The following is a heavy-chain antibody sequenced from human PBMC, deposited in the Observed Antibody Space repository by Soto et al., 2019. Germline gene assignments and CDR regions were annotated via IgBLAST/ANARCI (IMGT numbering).Heavy chain of an antibody. D-gene: IGHD3-3*01. CDR2: VYHTGRT. CDR1: GGSFKSGSYS. CDR3: GRDFAYFDS. Sequence: SETLSLTCTVSGGSFKSGSYSWSWIRQPPGKGLEWIGYVYHTGRTSYNPSLKSRVSISMDTSKNQFSLNLDSVTAADTAVYFCGRDFAYFDSWGQAPLATVCS. J-gene: IGHJ4*02. V-gene: IGHV4-61*01.